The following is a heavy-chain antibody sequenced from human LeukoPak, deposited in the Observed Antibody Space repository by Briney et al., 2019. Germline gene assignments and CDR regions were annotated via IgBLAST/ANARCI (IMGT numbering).Heavy chain of an antibody. V-gene: IGHV4-30-2*01. CDR2: IYHSGST. CDR1: GGSISSGGYS. CDR3: ARGRYGDYNYFVY. D-gene: IGHD4-17*01. J-gene: IGHJ4*02. Sequence: SETLSLTCAVSGGSISSGGYSWSWIRQPPGKGLEWIGYIYHSGSTYYNPSLKSRVTISVDRSKNQFSLKLSSVTAADTAVYYCARGRYGDYNYFVYWGQGTLVTVSS.